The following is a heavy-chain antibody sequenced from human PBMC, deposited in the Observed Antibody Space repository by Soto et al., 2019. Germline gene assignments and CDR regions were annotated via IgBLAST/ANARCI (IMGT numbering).Heavy chain of an antibody. Sequence: GASVKVSCKASGYTFTSYDINWVRQATGQGLEWMGWMNPNSGNTGYAQKLQGRVTMTRNTSISTAYMELSSLRSEDTAVYYCARVNTDWNDYFYYYYYMDVWGKGTTVTVSS. CDR2: MNPNSGNT. D-gene: IGHD1-1*01. V-gene: IGHV1-8*01. CDR1: GYTFTSYD. CDR3: ARVNTDWNDYFYYYYYMDV. J-gene: IGHJ6*03.